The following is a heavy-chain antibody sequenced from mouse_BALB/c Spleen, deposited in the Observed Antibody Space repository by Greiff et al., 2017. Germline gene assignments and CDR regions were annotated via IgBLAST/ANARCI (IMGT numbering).Heavy chain of an antibody. D-gene: IGHD1-1*01. Sequence: EVHLVESGGGLVQPGGSRKLSCAASGFTFSSFGMHWVRQAPEKGLEWVAYISSGSSTIYYADTVKGRFTISRDNPKNTLFLQMTSLRSEDTAMYYCARSLTTVVAYYYAMDYWGQGTSVTVSS. CDR2: ISSGSSTI. J-gene: IGHJ4*01. V-gene: IGHV5-17*02. CDR1: GFTFSSFG. CDR3: ARSLTTVVAYYYAMDY.